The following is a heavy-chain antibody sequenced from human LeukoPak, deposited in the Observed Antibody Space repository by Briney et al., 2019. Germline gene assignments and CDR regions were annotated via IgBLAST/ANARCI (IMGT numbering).Heavy chain of an antibody. CDR1: CGSIGRRSYY. CDR2: IYYGGST. Sequence: SEALAVIFTVSCGSIGRRSYYWGSIRQPPGSGLEGIGNIYYGGSTFYNPSLKSRVIISVDTSNSQSSLKLSSVPAATTAVYYCAPSGGLFATQTWGQGRKVTVSS. J-gene: IGHJ3*01. CDR3: APSGGLFATQT. V-gene: IGHV4-39*01. D-gene: IGHD2-15*01.